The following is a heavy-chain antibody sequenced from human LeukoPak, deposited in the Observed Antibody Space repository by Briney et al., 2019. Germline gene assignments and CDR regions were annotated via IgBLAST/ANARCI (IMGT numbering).Heavy chain of an antibody. D-gene: IGHD2-15*01. J-gene: IGHJ4*02. CDR2: ISTSGGTT. CDR3: ARQLGYCSDGSCYFDS. CDR1: GFTFRSYA. V-gene: IGHV3-23*01. Sequence: GGSLRLSCAASGFTFRSYAMSWVRQAPGKGLGWVSAISTSGGTTYYADSVKGRFTISRDNSKNTLYLQMSSLTAEDTAVYHCARQLGYCSDGSCYFDSWGQGTLVTVSS.